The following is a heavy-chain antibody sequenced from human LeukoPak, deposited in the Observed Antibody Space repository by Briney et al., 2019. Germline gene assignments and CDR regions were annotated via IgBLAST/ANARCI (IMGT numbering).Heavy chain of an antibody. J-gene: IGHJ6*02. Sequence: GGSLRLSCAASGFTFSSYGMHWVRQAPGKGLEWVAVIWYDGSNKYYADSVKGRFTISRDNSKNTLYLRMNSLRAEDTAVYYYARGESGWYYYYYGMDVWGQGTTVTVSS. V-gene: IGHV3-33*08. CDR3: ARGESGWYYYYYGMDV. CDR1: GFTFSSYG. D-gene: IGHD6-19*01. CDR2: IWYDGSNK.